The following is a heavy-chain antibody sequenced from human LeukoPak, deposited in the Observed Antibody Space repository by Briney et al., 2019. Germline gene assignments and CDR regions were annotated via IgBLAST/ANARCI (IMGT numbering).Heavy chain of an antibody. J-gene: IGHJ4*02. D-gene: IGHD3-22*01. CDR1: GFTFINYA. Sequence: GGSLRLSCAASGFTFINYAMSWVRQAPGKGLEWVSGISGHGGSTYYVDSVKGRFTVSRDNSKNTLYLQMNSLRAEDTAVYYCGIRDTSAYYVFWGQGTLVTVSS. CDR3: GIRDTSAYYVF. V-gene: IGHV3-23*01. CDR2: ISGHGGST.